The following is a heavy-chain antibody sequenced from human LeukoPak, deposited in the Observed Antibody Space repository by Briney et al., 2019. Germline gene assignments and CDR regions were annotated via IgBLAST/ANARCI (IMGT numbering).Heavy chain of an antibody. CDR3: ARHALTTVTDGFDY. V-gene: IGHV4-39*01. D-gene: IGHD4-17*01. Sequence: SETLSLTCTVSGGSISSGNFYWGWIRQPPGKGLEWIGSLYYSGSTYYKLSLKSRVTISVDTSKNQFSLKLGSVTAADTAVYYCARHALTTVTDGFDYWAREPWSPSPQ. CDR2: LYYSGST. CDR1: GGSISSGNFY. J-gene: IGHJ4*02.